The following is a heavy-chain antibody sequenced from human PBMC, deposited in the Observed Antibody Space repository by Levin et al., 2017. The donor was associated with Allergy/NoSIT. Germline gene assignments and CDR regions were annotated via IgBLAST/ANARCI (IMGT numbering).Heavy chain of an antibody. Sequence: PGGSLRLSCAASGFIFSSYDMNWVRQAPGRGLEWLSFITTSSRTIYYADSVKGRFTISRDNAKNSLYLQLNSLRAEDTAVYYCVRDRMGGAFDFWGQGTMVTVS. V-gene: IGHV3-48*01. J-gene: IGHJ3*01. CDR1: GFIFSSYD. CDR2: ITTSSRTI. D-gene: IGHD3-16*01. CDR3: VRDRMGGAFDF.